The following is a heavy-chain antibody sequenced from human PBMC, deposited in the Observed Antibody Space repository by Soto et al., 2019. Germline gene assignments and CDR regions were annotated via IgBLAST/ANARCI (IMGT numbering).Heavy chain of an antibody. V-gene: IGHV3-30*04. CDR2: ITRDGYNK. CDR3: TKSSGGSSSVGMDY. D-gene: IGHD6-6*01. CDR1: GFIFKNYA. Sequence: QVQLVESGGGVVQPGRSLRLSCAVSGFIFKNYALNWVRQAPGKGLEWVASITRDGYNKYYADSVKDRFTISRDNSKNTLSLQMTALRVEDSSLYYCTKSSGGSSSVGMDYWGPGTLVTVSS. J-gene: IGHJ4*02.